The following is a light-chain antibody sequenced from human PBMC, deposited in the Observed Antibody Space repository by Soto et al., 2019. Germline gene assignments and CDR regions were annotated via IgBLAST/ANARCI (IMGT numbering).Light chain of an antibody. CDR2: HAS. V-gene: IGKV3-11*01. CDR1: QSVSRY. CDR3: QHRSNWLWT. Sequence: EIVLTQSPATLSLSPLEIATLSFRASQSVSRYLAWYQQKPGQAPRLLIYHASNRATGIPARFSGSGSGTDFTLTISSLEPEDFAIYYCQHRSNWLWTFGQGTKVDIK. J-gene: IGKJ1*01.